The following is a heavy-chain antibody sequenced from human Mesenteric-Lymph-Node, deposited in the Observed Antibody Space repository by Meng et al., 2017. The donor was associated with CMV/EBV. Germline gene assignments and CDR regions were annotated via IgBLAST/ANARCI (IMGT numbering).Heavy chain of an antibody. J-gene: IGHJ4*02. CDR1: GGTISSYT. CDR2: IIPILGIA. V-gene: IGHV1-69*04. D-gene: IGHD3-22*01. Sequence: SGGTISSYTISWVRRAPGQEREWMGRIIPILGIADYAQKFQGRDTITADKSTSTDYMELSRLRTEDTAVYYCARDLTNYYGSSGYGYWGQGTLVTVSS. CDR3: ARDLTNYYGSSGYGY.